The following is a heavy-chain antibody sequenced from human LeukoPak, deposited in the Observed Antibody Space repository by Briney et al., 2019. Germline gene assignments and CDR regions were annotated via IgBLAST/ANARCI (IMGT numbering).Heavy chain of an antibody. D-gene: IGHD5-18*01. CDR1: GGSFSGYY. V-gene: IGHV4-34*01. CDR2: INHSGNT. CDR3: ARVGISRYSFDY. J-gene: IGHJ4*02. Sequence: TSETLSLTCAVYGGSFSGYYWSWIRQPPGKGLEWIGEINHSGNTNYNPSLKSRVTISVDTSKNQFSLKLSSVTAADTAVYYCARVGISRYSFDYWGQGTLVTVSS.